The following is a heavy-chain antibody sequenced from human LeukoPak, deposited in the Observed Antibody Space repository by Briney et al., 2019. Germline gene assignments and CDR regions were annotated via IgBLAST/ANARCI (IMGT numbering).Heavy chain of an antibody. CDR2: VSGGGGNT. D-gene: IGHD5-12*01. Sequence: GGSLRLSCAASGFTCSSYARSWVRQAPANGLAWVSAVSGGGGNTYYADSVKGRFTISRDNSKNTLYLQMNSLRAEDTAVYYCAKDWHGHIEATIVDYWGQGTLVTVSS. CDR3: AKDWHGHIEATIVDY. CDR1: GFTCSSYA. V-gene: IGHV3-23*01. J-gene: IGHJ4*02.